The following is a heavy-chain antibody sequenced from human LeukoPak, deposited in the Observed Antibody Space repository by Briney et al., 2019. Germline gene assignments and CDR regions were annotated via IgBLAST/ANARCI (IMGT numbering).Heavy chain of an antibody. J-gene: IGHJ5*02. CDR1: GYTFTSYA. CDR3: ARGPIPRGEGKPNWFDP. Sequence: ASVKVSCKASGYTFTSYAIHWVRQAPGQRLEWMGWINAGNGNTKYSQKFQGRVTITRDTSASAAYMELSSLRPEDTAVHYCARGPIPRGEGKPNWFDPWGQGTLVTVSS. CDR2: INAGNGNT. D-gene: IGHD3-16*01. V-gene: IGHV1-3*01.